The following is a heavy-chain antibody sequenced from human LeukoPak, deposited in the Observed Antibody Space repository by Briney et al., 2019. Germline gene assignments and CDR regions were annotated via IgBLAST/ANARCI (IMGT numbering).Heavy chain of an antibody. V-gene: IGHV5-51*01. D-gene: IGHD3-3*01. J-gene: IGHJ4*02. Sequence: GESLKLYCKGSGYSFTTYWIGLARQMPGKGLEWMGIIYPGDSDVKYNPSFQGQVTISVDKSITTASLQWSSLKASDTAMDYCARLQLNRFLAYWGQGTLVTVSS. CDR2: IYPGDSDV. CDR1: GYSFTTYW. CDR3: ARLQLNRFLAY.